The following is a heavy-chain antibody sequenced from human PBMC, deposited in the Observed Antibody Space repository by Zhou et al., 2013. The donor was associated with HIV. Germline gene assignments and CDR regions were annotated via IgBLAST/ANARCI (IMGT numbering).Heavy chain of an antibody. CDR2: INPNSGNT. CDR3: AKESDLYNYLPSQPFDI. J-gene: IGHJ3*02. V-gene: IGHV1-8*03. D-gene: IGHD1-1*01. CDR1: GYTFRSHD. Sequence: QVQLVQSGAEVKKPGASVKVSCKASGYTFRSHDINWVRQATGQGLEWMGWINPNSGNTGYAQKFQGRVTITRNTSMNTAYMDLSSLRSEDTAVYYCAKESDLYNYLPSQPFDIWGQGTVVTVSS.